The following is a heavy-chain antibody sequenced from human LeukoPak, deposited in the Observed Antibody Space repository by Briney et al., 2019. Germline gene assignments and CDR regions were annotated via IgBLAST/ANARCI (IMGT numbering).Heavy chain of an antibody. CDR1: GFTFRSYQ. J-gene: IGHJ4*02. CDR2: ISSSGSTI. V-gene: IGHV3-48*03. CDR3: ARDHYSSGWADY. Sequence: PGGSLRLSCAASGFTFRSYQMNWVRQAPGKGLEWVSYISSSGSTIYYADSVKGRFTISRDNAKNSLYLQMNSLRVEDTAVYYCARDHYSSGWADYWGQGTLVTVSS. D-gene: IGHD6-19*01.